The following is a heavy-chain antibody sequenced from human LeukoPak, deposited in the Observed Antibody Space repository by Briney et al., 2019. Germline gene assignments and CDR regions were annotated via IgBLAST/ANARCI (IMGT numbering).Heavy chain of an antibody. CDR3: AHVYYDILTGYYPWDY. J-gene: IGHJ4*02. D-gene: IGHD3-9*01. V-gene: IGHV2-5*02. CDR2: IYWDDDK. CDR1: GFSLSTSGVG. Sequence: SGPTLVNPTQTLTLTCTFSGFSLSTSGVGVGWIRQPPGKALEWLALIYWDDDKRYSPPLKSRLTVTKDTSKNQVVLTMTNMDPVDTATYYCAHVYYDILTGYYPWDYWGQGTLVTVSS.